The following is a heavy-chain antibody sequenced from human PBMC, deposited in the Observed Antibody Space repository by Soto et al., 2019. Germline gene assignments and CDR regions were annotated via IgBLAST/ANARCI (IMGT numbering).Heavy chain of an antibody. CDR3: ARSLSMTTVTTSFDY. J-gene: IGHJ4*02. Sequence: PSETLSLTYAVYGGSFSGYYWSWIRQPPGKGLEWIGEINHSGSTNYNPSLKSRVTISVDTSKNQFSLKLSSVTAADTAVYYCARSLSMTTVTTSFDYWGQGTLVTVSS. CDR1: GGSFSGYY. D-gene: IGHD4-4*01. CDR2: INHSGST. V-gene: IGHV4-34*01.